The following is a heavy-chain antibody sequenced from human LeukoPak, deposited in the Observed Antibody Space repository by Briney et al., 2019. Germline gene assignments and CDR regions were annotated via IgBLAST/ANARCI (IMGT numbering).Heavy chain of an antibody. J-gene: IGHJ4*02. Sequence: GGSLRLSCAASGFTFSSYSMNWVRQAPGKGLEWVSYISSSSSTIYYADSVKGRFTISRDNSKNTLYLQMNSLRAEDTAVYYCARAPAYYYGDPGYYFDYWGQGTLVTVSS. CDR3: ARAPAYYYGDPGYYFDY. CDR2: ISSSSSTI. CDR1: GFTFSSYS. V-gene: IGHV3-48*01. D-gene: IGHD4-17*01.